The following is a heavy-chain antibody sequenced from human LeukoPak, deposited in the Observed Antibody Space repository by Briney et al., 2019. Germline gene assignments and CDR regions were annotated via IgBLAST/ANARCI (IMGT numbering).Heavy chain of an antibody. V-gene: IGHV1-2*06. CDR3: ARAMFPEYYYGSGSLSDV. CDR1: GYTFTGYY. Sequence: GASVKVSCKASGYTFTGYYRHSVRQAPGQGLEWMGRINPNSGGTNYAQKFQGRVTMTRDTSISTAYMVLSRLRSDDTAVYYCARAMFPEYYYGSGSLSDVWGQGTLVTVSS. D-gene: IGHD3-10*01. J-gene: IGHJ4*02. CDR2: INPNSGGT.